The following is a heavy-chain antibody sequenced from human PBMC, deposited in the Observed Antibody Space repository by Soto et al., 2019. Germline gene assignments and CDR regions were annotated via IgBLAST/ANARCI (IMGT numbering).Heavy chain of an antibody. CDR3: ARVYSSGWYLTDY. Sequence: SETLSLTCAVYGGSFSGYYWSWIRQPPGKGLEWIGEINHSGSTNYNPSLKSRVTISVDTSKNQFSLKLSSVTAADTVVYYCARVYSSGWYLTDYWGQGTLVTVSS. J-gene: IGHJ4*02. V-gene: IGHV4-34*01. CDR2: INHSGST. D-gene: IGHD6-19*01. CDR1: GGSFSGYY.